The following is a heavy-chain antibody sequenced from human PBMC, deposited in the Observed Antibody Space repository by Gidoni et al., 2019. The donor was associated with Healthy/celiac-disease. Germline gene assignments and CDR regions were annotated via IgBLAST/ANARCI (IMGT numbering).Heavy chain of an antibody. CDR2: IWYDGSNK. V-gene: IGHV3-33*01. D-gene: IGHD3-3*01. Sequence: VRQAPGKGLEWVAVIWYDGSNKYYADSVKGRFTIPRDNSKNTLYLQMNSLRAEDTAVYYCARDQDDFWSGSPYYFDYWGQGTLVTVSS. CDR3: ARDQDDFWSGSPYYFDY. J-gene: IGHJ4*02.